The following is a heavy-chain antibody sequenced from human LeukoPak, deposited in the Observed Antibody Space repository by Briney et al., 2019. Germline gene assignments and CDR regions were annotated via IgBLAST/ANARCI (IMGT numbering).Heavy chain of an antibody. Sequence: SETLSLTCAVYGGSFSGYYWSWIRQPPGKGLEWIGEINHSGSTNYNPSLKSRVTTSVDTSKNQFSLKLRSVTAADTAVYYCARERREQLLPPYTRLVTYFDYWGQGTLVTVSS. CDR1: GGSFSGYY. V-gene: IGHV4-34*01. CDR3: ARERREQLLPPYTRLVTYFDY. CDR2: INHSGST. J-gene: IGHJ4*02. D-gene: IGHD1-26*01.